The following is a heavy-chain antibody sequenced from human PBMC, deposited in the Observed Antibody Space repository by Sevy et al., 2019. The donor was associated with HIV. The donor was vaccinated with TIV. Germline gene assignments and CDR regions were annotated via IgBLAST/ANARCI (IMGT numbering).Heavy chain of an antibody. CDR3: ARGRRYNGSVLNAFDI. CDR2: IGTAGDP. V-gene: IGHV3-13*05. D-gene: IGHD3-10*01. Sequence: GGSLRLSCAASGFTFSSYDMHWVRQATGKGLEWVSAIGTAGDPYYPGSVKGRFTISRENAKNSLYLQMNSLRAGDTAVYYCARGRRYNGSVLNAFDIWGQGTMVTVSS. CDR1: GFTFSSYD. J-gene: IGHJ3*02.